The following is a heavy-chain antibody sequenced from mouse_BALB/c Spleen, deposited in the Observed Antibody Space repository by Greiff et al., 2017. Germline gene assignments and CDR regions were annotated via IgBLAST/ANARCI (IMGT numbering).Heavy chain of an antibody. CDR1: GFTFSSYT. J-gene: IGHJ4*01. Sequence: DVHLVESGGGLVKPGGSLKLSCAASGFTFSSYTMSWVRQTPEKRLEWVATISSGGSYTYYPDSVKGRFTISRDNAKNTLYLQMSSLKSEDTAMYYCTRATYYVNYVYAMDYWGQGTSVTVSS. V-gene: IGHV5-6-4*01. CDR3: TRATYYVNYVYAMDY. CDR2: ISSGGSYT. D-gene: IGHD2-10*01.